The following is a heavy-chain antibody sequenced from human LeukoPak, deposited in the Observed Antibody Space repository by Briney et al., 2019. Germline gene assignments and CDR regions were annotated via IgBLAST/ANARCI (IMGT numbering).Heavy chain of an antibody. CDR1: GFTFSSYA. D-gene: IGHD2-2*01. CDR2: ISYDGSNK. Sequence: GGSLRLSCAASGFTFSSYAMSWVRQAPGKGLEWVAVISYDGSNKYYADSVKGRFTISRDNSKNTLYLQMNSLRAEDTAVYYCATSYCSSTSCPPHYWGQGTLVTVFS. V-gene: IGHV3-30*04. CDR3: ATSYCSSTSCPPHY. J-gene: IGHJ4*02.